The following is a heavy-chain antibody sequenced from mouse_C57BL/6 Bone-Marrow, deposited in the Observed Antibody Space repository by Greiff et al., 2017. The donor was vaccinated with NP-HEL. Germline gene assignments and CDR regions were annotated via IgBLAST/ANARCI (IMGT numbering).Heavy chain of an antibody. CDR2: INPNYGTT. Sequence: VHVKQSGPELVKPGASVKISCKASGYSSTDYNMNWVKQSNGKSLEWIGVINPNYGTTSYNQKFKGKATLTVDQSSSTAYMQLNSLTSEDSAVYYCARSGYYGSSAWFAYWGQGTLVTVSA. J-gene: IGHJ3*01. V-gene: IGHV1-39*01. D-gene: IGHD1-1*01. CDR1: GYSSTDYN. CDR3: ARSGYYGSSAWFAY.